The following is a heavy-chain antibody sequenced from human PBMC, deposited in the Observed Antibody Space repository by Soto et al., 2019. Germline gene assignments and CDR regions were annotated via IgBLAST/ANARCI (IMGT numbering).Heavy chain of an antibody. D-gene: IGHD1-1*01. V-gene: IGHV1-46*01. J-gene: IGHJ4*02. CDR3: AREQQLDTGNFDY. CDR2: INPSGGNT. Sequence: ASVKVSCKASGYTFTSYYMHWVRQAPGQGLEWMGIINPSGGNTRYSQKFQGRVTMTRDTSTSTVYMELSSLRFEDMAVYYCAREQQLDTGNFDYWGQGTLVTVSS. CDR1: GYTFTSYY.